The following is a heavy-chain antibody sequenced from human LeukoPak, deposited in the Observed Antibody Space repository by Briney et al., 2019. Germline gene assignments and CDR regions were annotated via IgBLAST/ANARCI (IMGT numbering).Heavy chain of an antibody. Sequence: ASVKVSCKVSGYTLTELSMHWVRQAPGKGLEWMGGFDPEDGETIYAQKFQGRVTMTEDTSTDTAYMELSSLRSEDTAVYYCATATCSGGSCYYYYGMDVWGQGTTVTVSS. CDR1: GYTLTELS. V-gene: IGHV1-24*01. CDR2: FDPEDGET. J-gene: IGHJ6*02. D-gene: IGHD2-15*01. CDR3: ATATCSGGSCYYYYGMDV.